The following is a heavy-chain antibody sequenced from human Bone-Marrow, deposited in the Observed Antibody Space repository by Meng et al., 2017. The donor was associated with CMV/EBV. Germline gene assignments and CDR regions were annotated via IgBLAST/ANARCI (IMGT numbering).Heavy chain of an antibody. CDR3: ARDAYYYDSSGYYGY. V-gene: IGHV3-11*04. Sequence: GESLKISCAASGFTFSDYYMSWIRQAPGKGLEWVSYISSSGSTIYYADSVKGRFNISRDNAKNSLYLQMNSLRAEDTAVYYCARDAYYYDSSGYYGYWGQGTLVTVSS. D-gene: IGHD3-22*01. J-gene: IGHJ4*02. CDR1: GFTFSDYY. CDR2: ISSSGSTI.